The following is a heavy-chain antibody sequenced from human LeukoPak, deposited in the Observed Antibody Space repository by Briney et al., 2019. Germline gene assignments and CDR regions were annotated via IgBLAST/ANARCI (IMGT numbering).Heavy chain of an antibody. Sequence: PSETLSLTCTVSGGSISSYYWSWIRQPPGKGLEWIGYIYYSGSTNYNPSLKSRVTISVDTSKNQFSLKLSSVTAADTAVYYCAKQQLVGGGCFDPWGQGTLVTVSS. CDR2: IYYSGST. J-gene: IGHJ5*02. CDR3: AKQQLVGGGCFDP. CDR1: GGSISSYY. V-gene: IGHV4-59*01. D-gene: IGHD6-13*01.